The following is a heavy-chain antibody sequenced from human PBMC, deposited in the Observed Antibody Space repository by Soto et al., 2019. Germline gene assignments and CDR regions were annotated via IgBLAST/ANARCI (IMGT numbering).Heavy chain of an antibody. CDR1: GFTFSSYG. V-gene: IGHV3-30*18. D-gene: IGHD6-19*01. CDR2: ISYDGSNK. J-gene: IGHJ4*02. CDR3: AKSSIAVAGIGH. Sequence: GGSLRLSCAASGFTFSSYGMHWVRQAPGKGLEWVAVISYDGSNKYYADSVKGRFTISRDNSKNTLYLQMNSLRAEDTAVYYCAKSSIAVAGIGHWGQGTLVTVSS.